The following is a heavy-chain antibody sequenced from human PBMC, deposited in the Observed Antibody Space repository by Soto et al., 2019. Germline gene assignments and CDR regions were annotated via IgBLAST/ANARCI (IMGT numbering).Heavy chain of an antibody. CDR3: VRDYYGSGSTNWFDP. CDR2: TYYRSKWYN. V-gene: IGHV6-1*01. CDR1: DSVSSNSAA. D-gene: IGHD3-10*01. J-gene: IGHJ5*02. Sequence: DSVSSNSAAWNLISQSPSRGLEWLGRTYYRSKWYNDYAISVKSRMIINPDTSKNQFSLQLNSVTPEDTAVYYCVRDYYGSGSTNWFDPWGQGTLVTVS.